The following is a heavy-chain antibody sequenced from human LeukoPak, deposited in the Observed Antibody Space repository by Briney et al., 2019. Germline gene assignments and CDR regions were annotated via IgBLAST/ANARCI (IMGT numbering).Heavy chain of an antibody. CDR1: GFTFSSYA. V-gene: IGHV3-15*07. CDR3: STLTSRGLSDS. D-gene: IGHD1-20*01. Sequence: GGSLRLSCAASGFTFSSYAMNWVRQAPGKGLEWVGRIKSKADGETIDYAAPVKGRFTFSRDDSKNMLYLQMNSLKSEDTAVYYCSTLTSRGLSDSWGQGTLVTVSS. J-gene: IGHJ4*02. CDR2: IKSKADGETI.